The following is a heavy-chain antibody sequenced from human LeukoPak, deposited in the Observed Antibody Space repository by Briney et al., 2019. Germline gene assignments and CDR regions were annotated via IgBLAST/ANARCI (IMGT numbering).Heavy chain of an antibody. V-gene: IGHV1-58*02. CDR1: GFAFTSSA. CDR2: IVVGSGNT. D-gene: IGHD4-17*01. J-gene: IGHJ6*02. CDR3: AADSCPTTVTTSHYYYGMDV. Sequence: TSVKVSCKASGFAFTSSAMQWVRQARGQRLEWIGWIVVGSGNTNYAQKFRERVTITRDVSTSTAYMELRSVRSENTAVYYCAADSCPTTVTTSHYYYGMDVWGQGTMVTVSS.